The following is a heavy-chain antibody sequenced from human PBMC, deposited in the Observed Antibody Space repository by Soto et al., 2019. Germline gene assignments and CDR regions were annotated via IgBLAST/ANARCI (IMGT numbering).Heavy chain of an antibody. CDR1: GYTFTSYG. CDR2: ISAYNGNT. Sequence: QVQLVQSGAEVKKPGASVKVSCKASGYTFTSYGISWVRQAPGQGLEWMGWISAYNGNTNYAQKLQGRVTMTTDTPTSTAYMELRSLRSDDTAVYYCARAWFQGVLIAVAGTNDYWGQGTLVTVSS. V-gene: IGHV1-18*01. J-gene: IGHJ4*02. CDR3: ARAWFQGVLIAVAGTNDY. D-gene: IGHD6-19*01.